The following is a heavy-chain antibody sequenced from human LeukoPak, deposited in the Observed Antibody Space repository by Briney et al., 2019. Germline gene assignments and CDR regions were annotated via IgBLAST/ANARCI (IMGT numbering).Heavy chain of an antibody. CDR3: ARQGSEQPMGLWFDP. CDR2: IYYSGST. Sequence: SETLSLTCTVSGGSISSYYWSWIRQPPGKGLEWIGYIYYSGSTNYNPSLKSRVTISVDTSKNQFSLKLSSVTAADTAVYYCARQGSEQPMGLWFDPWGQGTLVTVSS. CDR1: GGSISSYY. J-gene: IGHJ5*02. D-gene: IGHD4/OR15-4a*01. V-gene: IGHV4-59*08.